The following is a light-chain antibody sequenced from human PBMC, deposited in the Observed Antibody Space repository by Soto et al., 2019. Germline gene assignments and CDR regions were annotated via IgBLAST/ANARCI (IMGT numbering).Light chain of an antibody. CDR2: EVS. CDR3: SSYAGSSTLV. Sequence: QSALTQPPSASGSPGQSVTISCTGTSSDVGGYNYVSWYQQHPGKAPKVMIYEVSQRPSGVPDRFSGSKSGNTASLTVSGLQAEDEADYYCSSYAGSSTLVFGTGTKLTVL. J-gene: IGLJ1*01. V-gene: IGLV2-8*01. CDR1: SSDVGGYNY.